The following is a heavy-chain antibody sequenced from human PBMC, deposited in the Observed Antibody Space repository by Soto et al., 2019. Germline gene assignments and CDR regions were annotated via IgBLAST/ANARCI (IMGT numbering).Heavy chain of an antibody. CDR2: RYSTGTT. D-gene: IGHD2-21*01. V-gene: IGHV4-38-2*02. CDR3: VARATVVNSPSFDT. CDR1: GYSISRVYF. Sequence: PSETRSVTCTVSGYSISRVYFWGWGRRPPGQGLEWIGSRYSTGTTYYNPSLRRRVKMSVDTSKNQLSLVLRSVTAADTAVYYCVARATVVNSPSFDTWGQGTQVTVS. J-gene: IGHJ5*02.